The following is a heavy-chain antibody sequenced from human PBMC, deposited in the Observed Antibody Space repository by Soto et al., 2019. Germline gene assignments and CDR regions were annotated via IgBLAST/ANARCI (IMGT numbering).Heavy chain of an antibody. J-gene: IGHJ6*02. CDR3: AMVVPAAKDYYYYYYGMDV. D-gene: IGHD2-2*01. V-gene: IGHV5-51*01. CDR1: GYSFTSYW. Sequence: PRESLKISCKGSGYSFTSYWIGWVRQMPGKGLEWMGIIYPGDSDTRYSPSFQGQVTISADKSISTAYLQWSSLKASDTAMYYCAMVVPAAKDYYYYYYGMDVWGQGTTVTVSS. CDR2: IYPGDSDT.